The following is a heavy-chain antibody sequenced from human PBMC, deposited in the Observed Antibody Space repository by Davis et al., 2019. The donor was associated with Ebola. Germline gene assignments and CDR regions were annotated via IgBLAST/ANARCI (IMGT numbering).Heavy chain of an antibody. CDR1: GFSFTTYS. CDR2: ISSDSDYI. CDR3: TLLQEHL. J-gene: IGHJ6*01. V-gene: IGHV3-21*01. Sequence: GGSLRLSCAAAGFSFTTYSMSWVRQAPGKGLEWVSSISSDSDYIYYADSAKGRFTISRDNAKNSLYLQMYSLHQGPIGLPPGTLLQEHLWG.